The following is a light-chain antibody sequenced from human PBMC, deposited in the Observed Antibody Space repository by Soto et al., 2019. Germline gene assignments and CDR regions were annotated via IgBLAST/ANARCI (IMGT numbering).Light chain of an antibody. Sequence: EVVLTQSPATLSLSAGERASLSCRASQDVGSLIAWYQQKPGKPPRLLIHDASNRATGIPARFSGSGSWTDFVLTISSLEPEDFAVYYCHQRRSWPITFGQGTRLEIK. V-gene: IGKV3-11*01. CDR2: DAS. J-gene: IGKJ5*01. CDR1: QDVGSL. CDR3: HQRRSWPIT.